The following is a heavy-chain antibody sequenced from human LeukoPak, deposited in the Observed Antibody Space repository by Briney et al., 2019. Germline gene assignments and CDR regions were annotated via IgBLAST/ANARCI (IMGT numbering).Heavy chain of an antibody. D-gene: IGHD2-2*01. CDR3: TSCVNYYSSTSCREAEYFQH. V-gene: IGHV3-49*04. CDR1: GFTFGDYA. Sequence: GGSLRLSCTASGFTFGDYAMSWVRQAPGKGLEWVGFIRSKAYGGTTEYAASVKGRFTISRDDSKSIAYLQMNSLKTEDTAVYYCTSCVNYYSSTSCREAEYFQHWGQGTLVTVSS. CDR2: IRSKAYGGTT. J-gene: IGHJ1*01.